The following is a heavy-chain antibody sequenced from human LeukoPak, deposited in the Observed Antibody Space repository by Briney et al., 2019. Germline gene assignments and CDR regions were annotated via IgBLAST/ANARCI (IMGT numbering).Heavy chain of an antibody. CDR2: IYYSGSS. J-gene: IGHJ5*02. Sequence: SETLSLTCTVSGGSISSRGYYWSWIRQPPGKGLEWIGYIYYSGSSNYNPSLKSRVTISVDTSKNQFSLKLSSVAAADTAVYYCARDLVRGVMRFDPWGQGALVTVSS. V-gene: IGHV4-61*08. CDR3: ARDLVRGVMRFDP. D-gene: IGHD3-10*01. CDR1: GGSISSRGYY.